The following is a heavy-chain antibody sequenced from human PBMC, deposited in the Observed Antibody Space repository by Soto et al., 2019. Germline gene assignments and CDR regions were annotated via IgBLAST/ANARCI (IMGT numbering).Heavy chain of an antibody. Sequence: SQTLSLTCTVSGDSISSSNYYWGWIRQPPEKGLEWIGSVYYSGSTYYNPSLKSRVTISVDTSKNQFSLKLSSVTAADTGVYYCARHIWPPGINKDKQIVVVTDATNKGFDYWGQGTLVTVSS. CDR1: GDSISSSNYY. J-gene: IGHJ4*02. CDR3: ARHIWPPGINKDKQIVVVTDATNKGFDY. V-gene: IGHV4-39*01. D-gene: IGHD2-2*01. CDR2: VYYSGST.